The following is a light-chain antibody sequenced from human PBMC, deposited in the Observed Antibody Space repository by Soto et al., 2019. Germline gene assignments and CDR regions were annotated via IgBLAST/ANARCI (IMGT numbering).Light chain of an antibody. CDR3: QQYGSSPS. CDR1: QSVSSSY. Sequence: EIVLTQSPATLSLSPGERATLSCRASQSVSSSYLSWYQQKPGQAPRLLIYGASSRATVIPDRFSGSGSGTDFTLTISRLEPEDFAVYYCQQYGSSPSFGQGTKLEIK. V-gene: IGKV3-20*01. CDR2: GAS. J-gene: IGKJ2*01.